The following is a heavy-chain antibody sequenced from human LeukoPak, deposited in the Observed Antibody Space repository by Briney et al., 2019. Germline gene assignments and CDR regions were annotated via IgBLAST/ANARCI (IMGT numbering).Heavy chain of an antibody. CDR1: GYTFTSYD. V-gene: IGHV1-8*01. D-gene: IGHD3-10*01. CDR3: ARGPFTSYYGSGSYYLDY. J-gene: IGHJ4*02. Sequence: ASVKVSCKASGYTFTSYDINWGRQATGQGLEGRGWMNPNRGNTGYAQKFQGRVTMTRNTSISTAYMELSSLRSEDTAVYYCARGPFTSYYGSGSYYLDYWGQGTLVTVSS. CDR2: MNPNRGNT.